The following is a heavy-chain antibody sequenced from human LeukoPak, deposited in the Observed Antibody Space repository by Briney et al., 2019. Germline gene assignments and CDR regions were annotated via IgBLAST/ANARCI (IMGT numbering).Heavy chain of an antibody. CDR2: IIPIFGTA. J-gene: IGHJ4*02. D-gene: IGHD3-10*01. Sequence: SVKVSCKASGGTFSSYAISWVRQAPGQGLEWMGRIIPIFGTANYAQKFQGRVTITTDESTSTAYMELSSLRSEDTAVYYCAREEVTMVRGVIVEYYFDYWGQRTLVTVSS. CDR3: AREEVTMVRGVIVEYYFDY. CDR1: GGTFSSYA. V-gene: IGHV1-69*05.